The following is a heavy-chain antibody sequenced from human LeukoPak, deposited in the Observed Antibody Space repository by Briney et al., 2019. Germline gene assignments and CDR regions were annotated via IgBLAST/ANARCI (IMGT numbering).Heavy chain of an antibody. J-gene: IGHJ4*02. Sequence: GSLRLSFAASGFTFSSYWMSWVRPAPGKGLEWVANIKQDGSEKSYVDSVKGRFTISRDNAKNSLDLQMNSLRAEDTAVYYCTKPSRIGYFDSSAHWGQGTLVTVSS. CDR2: IKQDGSEK. D-gene: IGHD3-22*01. V-gene: IGHV3-7*01. CDR1: GFTFSSYW. CDR3: TKPSRIGYFDSSAH.